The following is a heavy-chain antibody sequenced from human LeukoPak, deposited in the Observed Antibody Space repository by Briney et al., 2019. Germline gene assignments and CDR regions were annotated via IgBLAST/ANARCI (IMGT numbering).Heavy chain of an antibody. D-gene: IGHD3-22*01. J-gene: IGHJ4*02. CDR2: IHHSGST. V-gene: IGHV4-30-2*01. CDR1: GGSISSGAYP. Sequence: PSETLSLTCTVSGGSISSGAYPWSWIRQPPGKGLEWIGYIHHSGSTYYSPSLKSRVTISVDRSKNQFSLKPNSVTAADTAVYYCARGGNYYDSSGYYDYWGQGTLVTVSS. CDR3: ARGGNYYDSSGYYDY.